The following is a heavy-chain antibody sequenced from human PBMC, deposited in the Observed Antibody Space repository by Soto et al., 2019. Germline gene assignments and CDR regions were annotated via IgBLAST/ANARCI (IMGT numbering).Heavy chain of an antibody. J-gene: IGHJ5*02. V-gene: IGHV2-5*02. CDR3: AHRRYSNNWFDP. CDR2: IYWDDDK. Sequence: QITLKESGPTLVKPTQTLTLTCTFSGFSLSTSGVGVGWIRQPPGKALEWLALIYWDDDKRYSPSLKSRLTIPKDTPKNHGVLTMPNMDPVDTATYYCAHRRYSNNWFDPWGQGTLVTVSS. D-gene: IGHD2-15*01. CDR1: GFSLSTSGVG.